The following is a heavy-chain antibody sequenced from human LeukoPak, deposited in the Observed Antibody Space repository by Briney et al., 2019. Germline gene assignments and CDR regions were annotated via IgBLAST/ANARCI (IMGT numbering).Heavy chain of an antibody. J-gene: IGHJ4*02. V-gene: IGHV3-53*01. CDR3: ARDSSQWLADY. D-gene: IGHD6-19*01. CDR2: IYSGGST. CDR1: GITVSSNY. Sequence: GGSLRLSCAASGITVSSNYTSWVRQAPGEGLEWVSVIYSGGSTYYADSVKGRFTVSRDNSKNTLYLQMNSLRAEDTAVYYCARDSSQWLADYWGQGTLVTVSS.